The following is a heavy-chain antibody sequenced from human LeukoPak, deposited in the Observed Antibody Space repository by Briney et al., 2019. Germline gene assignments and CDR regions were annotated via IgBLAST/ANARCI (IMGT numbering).Heavy chain of an antibody. CDR1: GGSFSGYY. CDR2: IYHSGST. D-gene: IGHD6-13*01. CDR3: ARVTENSSSWSYYYYYYMDV. Sequence: SETLSLTCAVYGGSFSGYYWSWIRQPPGKGLEWIGEIYHSGSTNYNPSLKSRVTISVDKSKNQLSLKLSSVTAADTAVYYCARVTENSSSWSYYYYYYMDVWGKGTTVTVSS. J-gene: IGHJ6*03. V-gene: IGHV4-34*01.